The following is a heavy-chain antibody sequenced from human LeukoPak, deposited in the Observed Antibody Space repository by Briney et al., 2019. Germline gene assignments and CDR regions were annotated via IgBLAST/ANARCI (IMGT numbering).Heavy chain of an antibody. V-gene: IGHV1-2*06. D-gene: IGHD3-16*01. CDR2: INPNSGGT. J-gene: IGHJ3*02. Sequence: ASVKVSCKGSGYTFTSYYMHWVRQAPGQGLEWMGRINPNSGGTNYAQKFQGRVTMSRDTSISTAYMELSRLRSDDTAVYYCARDSARNYDYVWGSFAFDIWGQGTMVTVSS. CDR1: GYTFTSYY. CDR3: ARDSARNYDYVWGSFAFDI.